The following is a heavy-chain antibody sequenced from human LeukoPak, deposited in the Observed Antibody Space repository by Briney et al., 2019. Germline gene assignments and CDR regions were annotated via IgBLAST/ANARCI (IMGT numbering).Heavy chain of an antibody. V-gene: IGHV4-38-2*01. CDR2: IYYSGST. CDR3: ARHKEDFHDSSGPNFWYSDL. CDR1: GFSISSGYY. Sequence: SETLSLTCAVSGFSISSGYYWGWIRQPPGKGPEWIGTIYYSGSTYYNPSLKSRVTISVDTSKNQFSVKLSSVTAADTALYYCARHKEDFHDSSGPNFWYSDLWGRGTLVTVSS. J-gene: IGHJ2*01. D-gene: IGHD3-22*01.